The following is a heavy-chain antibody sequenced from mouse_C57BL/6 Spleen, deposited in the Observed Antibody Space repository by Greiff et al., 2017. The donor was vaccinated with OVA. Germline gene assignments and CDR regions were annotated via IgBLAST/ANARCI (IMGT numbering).Heavy chain of an antibody. V-gene: IGHV1-76*01. CDR3: ARQSYYDWFAY. D-gene: IGHD2-4*01. Sequence: VQLQQSGAELVRPGASVKLSCKASGYTFTDYYINWVKQRPGQGLEWIARIYPGSGNTYYNEKFKGKATLTAEKSSSTAYMQLSSLTSEDSAVYFCARQSYYDWFAYWGQGTLVTVSA. CDR2: IYPGSGNT. CDR1: GYTFTDYY. J-gene: IGHJ3*01.